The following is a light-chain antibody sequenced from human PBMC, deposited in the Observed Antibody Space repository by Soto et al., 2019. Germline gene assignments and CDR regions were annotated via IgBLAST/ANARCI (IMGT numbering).Light chain of an antibody. CDR2: DDT. CDR1: SSNIGNNY. J-gene: IGLJ2*01. CDR3: GTWDSSLAAGV. Sequence: QSVLTQPPSVSAAPGQKVTISCSGSSSNIGNNYVSWYQHFPGTAPNLLIYDDTKRPSGIPDRFFASKSDTSATLGITGLQTGDEADYYCGTWDSSLAAGVIGGGTKVTVL. V-gene: IGLV1-51*01.